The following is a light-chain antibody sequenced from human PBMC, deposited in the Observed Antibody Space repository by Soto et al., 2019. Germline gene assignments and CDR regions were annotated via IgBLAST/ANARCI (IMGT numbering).Light chain of an antibody. Sequence: DVVLTQTPLSSPVTLGQPASISCKSSQSLVHNDGNTYLNWFLQRPGQPPRLLIYKLSNRFSGVPDRFSGSGAGTDFTLKISRVEAEDVGVYYCMQPTLFPFSFGQGTRLEIK. CDR3: MQPTLFPFS. CDR2: KLS. CDR1: QSLVHNDGNTY. V-gene: IGKV2-24*01. J-gene: IGKJ5*01.